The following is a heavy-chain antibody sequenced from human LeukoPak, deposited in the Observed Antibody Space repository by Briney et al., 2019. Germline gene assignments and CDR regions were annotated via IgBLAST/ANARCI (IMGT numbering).Heavy chain of an antibody. J-gene: IGHJ1*01. CDR3: AREGPYSYGPLGN. D-gene: IGHD5-18*01. CDR1: GDIFSSNSAA. V-gene: IGHV6-1*01. CDR2: TYYRSRWYN. Sequence: SQTLSLTCALSGDIFSSNSAAWSWIRQSPSRGLEWLGRTYYRSRWYNDYAVSVRSQITINVDTSKNQFSLQLNSVTPEDTAVYYCAREGPYSYGPLGNWGQGTLVTVSS.